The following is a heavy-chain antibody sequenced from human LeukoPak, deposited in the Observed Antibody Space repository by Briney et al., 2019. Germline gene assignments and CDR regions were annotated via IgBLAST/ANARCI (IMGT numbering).Heavy chain of an antibody. D-gene: IGHD3-10*01. CDR2: ISYDGSNK. V-gene: IGHV3-30*04. CDR3: ARDII. J-gene: IGHJ4*02. CDR1: GFTFSSYA. Sequence: GGSLRLSCAASGFTFSSYAMHWVRQAPGKGLEWVAVISYDGSNKYYADSVKGRFTISRDNADNSVSLQMNSLRAEDTAVYYCARDIIWGQGTLVTVSS.